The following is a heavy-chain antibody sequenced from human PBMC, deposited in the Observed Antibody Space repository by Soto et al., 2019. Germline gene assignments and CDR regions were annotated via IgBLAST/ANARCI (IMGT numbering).Heavy chain of an antibody. D-gene: IGHD3-10*01. CDR3: GRDDYGIFPY. CDR2: IDPKNGGT. J-gene: IGHJ4*02. V-gene: IGHV1-2*02. CDR1: GYSISAYY. Sequence: QVQLVQSGTEVKKPGASVKVSCQASGYSISAYYIHWVRQAPGQGLEWMGWIDPKNGGTVSAQKFQGRLTMTRDTSISTVYMDLSRLTSDYTALYYCGRDDYGIFPYWGQGSLVTVSS.